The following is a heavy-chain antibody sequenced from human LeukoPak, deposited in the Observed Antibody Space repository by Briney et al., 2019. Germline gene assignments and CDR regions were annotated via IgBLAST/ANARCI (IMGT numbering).Heavy chain of an antibody. V-gene: IGHV4-34*01. CDR3: ARGRDSAMVTN. J-gene: IGHJ4*02. D-gene: IGHD5-18*01. Sequence: PSETLSLTCAVYGGSFSGYYWSWIRQPPGKGLEWIGEINRSGSTNYNPSLKSRVTISVDTSKNQFSLKLSSVTAADTAVYYCARGRDSAMVTNWGQGTLVTVSS. CDR1: GGSFSGYY. CDR2: INRSGST.